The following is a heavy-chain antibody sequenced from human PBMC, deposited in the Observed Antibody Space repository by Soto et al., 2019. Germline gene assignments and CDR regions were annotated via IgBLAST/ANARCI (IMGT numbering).Heavy chain of an antibody. CDR1: GYTFTNYY. Sequence: ASVKVSCKASGYTFTNYYMHWVRQAPGQGLEWMGIINPSGGSTSYAQKFQGRVTMTRDTSTSTVYMELSSLRSEDTAVYYCARDIVVVPAATGFDYWGQGTLVTVSS. CDR2: INPSGGST. D-gene: IGHD2-2*01. CDR3: ARDIVVVPAATGFDY. V-gene: IGHV1-46*03. J-gene: IGHJ4*02.